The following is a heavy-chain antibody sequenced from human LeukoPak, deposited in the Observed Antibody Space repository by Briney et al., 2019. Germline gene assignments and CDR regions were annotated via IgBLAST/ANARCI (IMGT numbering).Heavy chain of an antibody. CDR1: AFTVSSNC. Sequence: GGSLRLSCTASAFTVSSNCMSWVRQAPGKGLEWVSLIYTAGNTYYADSVRGQFTISRDISKNTLYLQMNSLRIDDTAVYYCARVAVEGREFFQHWGQGTLVTVSS. CDR3: ARVAVEGREFFQH. J-gene: IGHJ1*01. CDR2: IYTAGNT. D-gene: IGHD6-19*01. V-gene: IGHV3-66*02.